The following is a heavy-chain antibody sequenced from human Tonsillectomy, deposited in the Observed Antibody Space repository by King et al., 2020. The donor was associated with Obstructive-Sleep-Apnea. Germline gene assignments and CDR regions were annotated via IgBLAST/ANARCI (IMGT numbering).Heavy chain of an antibody. Sequence: QLVQSGADVKEPGASVKVSCKTSGYTFTSSYMHWVRQAPGQGLEWMGIINLNGGSTTYAPRVRGRVTLTRDTSTSTVYMDLSSLRFEDTAVYYCTRGDQLLSSFDYWGQGTLVTVSS. D-gene: IGHD3-22*01. CDR3: TRGDQLLSSFDY. CDR2: INLNGGST. CDR1: GYTFTSSY. V-gene: IGHV1-46*01. J-gene: IGHJ4*02.